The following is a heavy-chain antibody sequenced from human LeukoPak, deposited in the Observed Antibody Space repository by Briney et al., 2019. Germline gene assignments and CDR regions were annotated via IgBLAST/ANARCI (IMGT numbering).Heavy chain of an antibody. V-gene: IGHV1-69*01. J-gene: IGHJ4*02. D-gene: IGHD3-9*01. CDR2: IIPIFGTA. CDR3: AKGDFKNFDWLQSFDY. CDR1: GGTFSIHA. Sequence: GSSVKVSCKASGGTFSIHAISWVRQAPGQGLEWMGGIIPIFGTANYAQEFQGRVTITADESTSTAYMEVSSLRSEDTAVYSCAKGDFKNFDWLQSFDYWGQGTLVTVSS.